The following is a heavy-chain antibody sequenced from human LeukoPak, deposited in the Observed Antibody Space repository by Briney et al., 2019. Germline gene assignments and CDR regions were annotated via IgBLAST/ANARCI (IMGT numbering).Heavy chain of an antibody. Sequence: GGSLRLSCAASGFTFRNYAMSWVGQAPGKGLEWVSGISDNGASTYYADAVKGRFTISRDNSKNTLYLQINTLRADDTAVFSCARGGIGWYGFDYWGQGTLVTVSS. CDR1: GFTFRNYA. CDR3: ARGGIGWYGFDY. V-gene: IGHV3-23*01. CDR2: ISDNGAST. D-gene: IGHD6-19*01. J-gene: IGHJ4*02.